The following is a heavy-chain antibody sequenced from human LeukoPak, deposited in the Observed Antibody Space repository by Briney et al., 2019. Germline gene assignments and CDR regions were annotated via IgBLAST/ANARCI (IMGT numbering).Heavy chain of an antibody. Sequence: SETLSLTCNVSGYSLTNTYYWGWIRQPPGKGLEWIGSIYYTGNTYYNASLKSRVTISIDTSKNQISLRLTSVTATDTAMYYCARQTGSGLFTLPGGQGTLVTVSS. V-gene: IGHV4-38-2*02. D-gene: IGHD3/OR15-3a*01. CDR2: IYYTGNT. J-gene: IGHJ4*02. CDR3: ARQTGSGLFTLP. CDR1: GYSLTNTYY.